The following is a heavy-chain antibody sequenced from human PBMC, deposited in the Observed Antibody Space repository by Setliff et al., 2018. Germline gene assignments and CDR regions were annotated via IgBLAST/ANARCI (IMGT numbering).Heavy chain of an antibody. CDR3: TRDTNIVVVPPHRTAFDI. CDR2: ISPYNGYI. D-gene: IGHD2-2*01. V-gene: IGHV1-18*01. J-gene: IGHJ3*02. Sequence: ASVKVSCKASGYTFSTYGIAWVRQAPGQGLEWMGWISPYNGYIIYAHKFQGRVTMTTDTSTGTADMELRNLRSDDTAVCYCTRDTNIVVVPPHRTAFDIWGQGTMVTVSS. CDR1: GYTFSTYG.